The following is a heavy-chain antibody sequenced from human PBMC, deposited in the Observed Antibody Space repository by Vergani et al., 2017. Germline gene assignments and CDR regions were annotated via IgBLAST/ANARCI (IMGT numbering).Heavy chain of an antibody. Sequence: QVQLQESGPGLVKPSQTLSLTCTVSGGSISSGGYYWSWIRQHPGKGLEWIGYIYYSGSTYYNPSLKSRVTISVDTSKNQFSLKLSSVTAADTAVYYCARTPSVVVAAIGSYNXFDPWGQGTLVTVSS. CDR1: GGSISSGGYY. CDR3: ARTPSVVVAAIGSYNXFDP. CDR2: IYYSGST. J-gene: IGHJ5*02. V-gene: IGHV4-31*03. D-gene: IGHD2-15*01.